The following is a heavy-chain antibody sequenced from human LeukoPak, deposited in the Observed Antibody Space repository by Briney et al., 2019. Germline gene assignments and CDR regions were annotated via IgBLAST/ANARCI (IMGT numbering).Heavy chain of an antibody. V-gene: IGHV3-21*01. CDR2: ISSSGSYI. Sequence: KSGGSLRLSCAASGFTFSSYAMSWVRQAPGKGLEWVSSISSSGSYIYYADSVKGRFTISRDNAKNSLYLQMNSLRAEDTAVYFCASDSGNSFFDYWGQGTLVTVSS. J-gene: IGHJ4*02. CDR3: ASDSGNSFFDY. CDR1: GFTFSSYA. D-gene: IGHD1-26*01.